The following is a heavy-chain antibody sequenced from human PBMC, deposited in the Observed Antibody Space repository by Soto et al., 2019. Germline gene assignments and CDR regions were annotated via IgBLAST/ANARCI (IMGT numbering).Heavy chain of an antibody. CDR1: GGTFSNYA. J-gene: IGHJ5*02. CDR3: TRGIQLWS. Sequence: QVQLVQSGAEVKKPGSSVKVSCKASGGTFSNYALTWVRQAPGQGLEWMGGIIPLSGTPNYAQKLQGRVTITADKSTTTVYMELSGLRAEDTAVYYCTRGIQLWSWDQGTLVNVSS. D-gene: IGHD5-18*01. V-gene: IGHV1-69*06. CDR2: IIPLSGTP.